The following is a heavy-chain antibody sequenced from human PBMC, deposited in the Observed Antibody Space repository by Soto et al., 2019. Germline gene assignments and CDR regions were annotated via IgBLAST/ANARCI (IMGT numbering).Heavy chain of an antibody. V-gene: IGHV4-59*12. CDR2: IYYSGST. Sequence: PSETLSLTCTVSGGSISSYYWSWIRQPPGKGLEWIGYIYYSGSTYYNPSLKSRVTISVDTSKNQFSLKLSSVTAADTAVYYCARGDSWEDYYDSSGYPAFWFDPWGQGTLVTVSS. CDR3: ARGDSWEDYYDSSGYPAFWFDP. J-gene: IGHJ5*02. CDR1: GGSISSYY. D-gene: IGHD3-22*01.